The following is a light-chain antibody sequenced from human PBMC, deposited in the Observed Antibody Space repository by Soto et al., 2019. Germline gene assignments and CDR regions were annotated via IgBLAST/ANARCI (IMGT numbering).Light chain of an antibody. CDR3: SSYRTMTTLV. Sequence: QSVLTQPASVSGSPGQSITISCTGTSRDIGGYNFVSWYQQHQGKAPKLMIYEVTNRPSGISNRFSGSKSGNTASLTISGVQPEDEADYYCSSYRTMTTLVFGGGTKLTVL. CDR2: EVT. V-gene: IGLV2-14*01. J-gene: IGLJ2*01. CDR1: SRDIGGYNF.